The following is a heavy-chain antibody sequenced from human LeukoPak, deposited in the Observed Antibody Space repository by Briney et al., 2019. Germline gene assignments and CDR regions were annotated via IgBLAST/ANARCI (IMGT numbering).Heavy chain of an antibody. CDR3: ARILVKVVGYMDV. V-gene: IGHV4-38-2*02. D-gene: IGHD3-3*02. J-gene: IGHJ6*03. Sequence: SETLSLTCTVSGYSISSGYYWGWIRQPPGKRLEWIGSIYHSGSTYYNPSLKSRVTISVDTSKNQFSLKLSSVTAADTAVYYCARILVKVVGYMDVWGKGTTVTVSS. CDR2: IYHSGST. CDR1: GYSISSGYY.